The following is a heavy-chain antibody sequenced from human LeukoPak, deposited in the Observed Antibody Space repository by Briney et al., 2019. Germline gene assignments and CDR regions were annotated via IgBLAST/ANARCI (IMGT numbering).Heavy chain of an antibody. CDR3: AKSSQLGIRLAFDY. V-gene: IGHV3-30*02. Sequence: GGSLRLSCAASGFTLSSYTMHWVRQAPGKGLEWVAFIRYDGSNKYYADSVKGRFTISRDNSKNTLYLQMSSLRPEDAAMYYCAKSSQLGIRLAFDYWGQGTLVTVSS. CDR2: IRYDGSNK. D-gene: IGHD7-27*01. J-gene: IGHJ4*02. CDR1: GFTLSSYT.